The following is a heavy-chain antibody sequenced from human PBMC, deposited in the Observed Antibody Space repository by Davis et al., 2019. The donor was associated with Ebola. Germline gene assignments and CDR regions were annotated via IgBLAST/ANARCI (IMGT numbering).Heavy chain of an antibody. V-gene: IGHV3-33*05. CDR2: ISYDGSNK. Sequence: SCKASGGTFSSYGMHWVRQAPGKGLEWVAVISYDGSNKYYADSVKGRFTISRDNSKNTLYLQMNSLRGEDTAVYYCARSVVGAPVYWGQGTLVTVSS. J-gene: IGHJ4*02. CDR1: GGTFSSYG. CDR3: ARSVVGAPVY. D-gene: IGHD1-26*01.